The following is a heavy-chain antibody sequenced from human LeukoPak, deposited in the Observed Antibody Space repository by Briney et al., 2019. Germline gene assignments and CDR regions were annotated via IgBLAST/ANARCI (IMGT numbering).Heavy chain of an antibody. J-gene: IGHJ4*02. D-gene: IGHD3-9*01. V-gene: IGHV4-34*01. Sequence: SETLSLTCAVYRGTFSGYYWTWIRQSPGKGLEWIGEINHSGTTNYNPSLKSRVTISIDTSKNQFSLKLSSVTAADTAVYYCARGPTIDYDILTGYYYFDYWGQGTLVTVSS. CDR3: ARGPTIDYDILTGYYYFDY. CDR1: RGTFSGYY. CDR2: INHSGTT.